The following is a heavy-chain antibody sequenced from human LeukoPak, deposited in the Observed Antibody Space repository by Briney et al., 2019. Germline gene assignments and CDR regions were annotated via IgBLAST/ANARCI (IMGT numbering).Heavy chain of an antibody. CDR1: EFSFSSHS. Sequence: PGESLRLSCAASEFSFSSHSMNWVRQAPGKGLERVSTINSSGDYTFYADSVKGRVTISRDNAKNSLYLQMNSLRAEDTAVYYCARDGMITAYDFDIWGQGTMVTVSS. CDR2: INSSGDYT. J-gene: IGHJ3*02. CDR3: ARDGMITAYDFDI. D-gene: IGHD3-16*01. V-gene: IGHV3-21*01.